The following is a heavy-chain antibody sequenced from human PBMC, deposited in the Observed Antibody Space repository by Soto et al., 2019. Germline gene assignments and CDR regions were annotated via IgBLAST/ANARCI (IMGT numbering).Heavy chain of an antibody. J-gene: IGHJ5*02. V-gene: IGHV4-34*01. CDR3: ATSLWFGTQVEL. CDR2: ISRSGAT. Sequence: QVQLQQWGAGLLKPSETLSLSCAVYGGYFNDNYYTWFRQPPGKGLEWIGEISRSGATKYIPSLKSRATISFDSSKHQVSLKVTSVTAADKAVYYCATSLWFGTQVELWGQGALVNVSS. D-gene: IGHD3-10*01. CDR1: GGYFNDNY.